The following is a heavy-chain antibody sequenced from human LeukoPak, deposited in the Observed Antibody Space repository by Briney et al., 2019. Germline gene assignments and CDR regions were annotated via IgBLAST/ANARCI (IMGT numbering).Heavy chain of an antibody. CDR1: GFTVSSNY. D-gene: IGHD5-12*01. J-gene: IGHJ4*02. CDR3: ARGGSGYDIDY. Sequence: GGSLRLSCAASGFTVSSNYMSWVRQALGKGLEWVAVMYSGGSTDYADSVKGRFIISRDNSENTLYLQMNSLRAEDTAVYYCARGGSGYDIDYWGQGTLVTVSS. CDR2: MYSGGST. V-gene: IGHV3-66*01.